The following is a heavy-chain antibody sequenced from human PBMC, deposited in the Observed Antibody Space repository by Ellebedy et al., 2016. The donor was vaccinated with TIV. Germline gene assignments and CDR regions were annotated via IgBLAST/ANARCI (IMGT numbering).Heavy chain of an antibody. D-gene: IGHD5-12*01. J-gene: IGHJ4*02. V-gene: IGHV3-7*01. CDR3: ARDTGYDGALDY. CDR2: IKQDGSAK. CDR1: GFTFSNYW. Sequence: GESLKISCAASGFTFSNYWMMWVRQAPGKGLEWVANIKQDGSAKYYGGYVKGRFTISRDNAKNSLYLQMNSLRAEDTALYYCARDTGYDGALDYWGQGALVTVSS.